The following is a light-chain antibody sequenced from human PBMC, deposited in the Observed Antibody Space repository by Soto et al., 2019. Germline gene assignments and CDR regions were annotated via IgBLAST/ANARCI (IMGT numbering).Light chain of an antibody. Sequence: DIQMTQSPSTLPASVGDRVTITCRASQSISTWLAWYQRKPGQAPKLLIYDASTLESGVPSRFTGSGSETDFTLTISSLQPDDFATYYCKQYESFSRTFGQGTRVEI. CDR1: QSISTW. CDR3: KQYESFSRT. V-gene: IGKV1-5*01. J-gene: IGKJ1*01. CDR2: DAS.